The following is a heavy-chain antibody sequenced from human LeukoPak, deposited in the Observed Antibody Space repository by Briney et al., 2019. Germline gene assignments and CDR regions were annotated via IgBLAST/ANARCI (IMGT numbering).Heavy chain of an antibody. CDR2: IIPILGIA. V-gene: IGHV1-69*02. CDR3: ARGYYYDSSGYYSHFDY. Sequence: SAKVSCKASGGTFSSYTISWVRQAPGQGLEWMGRIIPILGIANYAQKFQGRVTITADKSTSTAYMELSSLRSEDTAVYYCARGYYYDSSGYYSHFDYWGQGTLVTVSS. CDR1: GGTFSSYT. D-gene: IGHD3-22*01. J-gene: IGHJ4*02.